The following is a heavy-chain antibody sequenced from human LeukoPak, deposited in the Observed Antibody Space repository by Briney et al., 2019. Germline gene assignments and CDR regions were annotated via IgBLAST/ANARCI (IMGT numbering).Heavy chain of an antibody. D-gene: IGHD5-18*01. J-gene: IGHJ4*02. CDR3: ARYHTALNY. Sequence: GGSLRLSCAASGFTVSSDYMTWVRQAPGKGLEGVSVIYSGGSTYYADSVKGRFTISRDNSKNTLYLQMNNLRVEDTAVYYCARYHTALNYWGQGTLVTASS. CDR1: GFTVSSDY. V-gene: IGHV3-53*01. CDR2: IYSGGST.